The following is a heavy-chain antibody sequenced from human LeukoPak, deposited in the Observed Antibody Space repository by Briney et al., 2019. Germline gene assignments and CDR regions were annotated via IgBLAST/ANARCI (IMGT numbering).Heavy chain of an antibody. D-gene: IGHD6-13*01. Sequence: GGSLRLSCAASGFTLSSYGMHWVRQAPGKGLEWVAFIRYDGSNKYYADSVKGRFTISRDNSKNTLYLQTNSLRAEDTAVYYCATGSVRYSASWYSQEGDYWGQGTLVTVSS. CDR3: ATGSVRYSASWYSQEGDY. V-gene: IGHV3-30*02. CDR2: IRYDGSNK. J-gene: IGHJ4*02. CDR1: GFTLSSYG.